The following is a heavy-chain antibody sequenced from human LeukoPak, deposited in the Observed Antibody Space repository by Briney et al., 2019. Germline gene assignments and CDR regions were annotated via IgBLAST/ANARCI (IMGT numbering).Heavy chain of an antibody. CDR1: GGTFSSYA. D-gene: IGHD2-15*01. CDR3: ASYCSGGSCLGY. J-gene: IGHJ4*02. Sequence: GSSVTVSCKASGGTFSSYAISWVRQAPGQGLEWMGRIIPILGIANYAQKFQGRVTITADKSTSTAYMELSSLRSEDTAVYYCASYCSGGSCLGYWGQGTLVTVSS. CDR2: IIPILGIA. V-gene: IGHV1-69*04.